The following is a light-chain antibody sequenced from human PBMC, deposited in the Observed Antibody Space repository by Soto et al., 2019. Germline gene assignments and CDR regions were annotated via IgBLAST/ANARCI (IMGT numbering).Light chain of an antibody. V-gene: IGLV1-40*01. CDR2: GNS. CDR1: SSNIGAGYD. J-gene: IGLJ1*01. Sequence: QSVLTQPPSVSGAPGQRVTLSCTGSSSNIGAGYDVHWYQQLPGTAPKLVIYGNSNRPSGVPDRFSGSKSGTSASLAITGLQAEDEADSYCQSYDSSLSGYVFGTGTKVTVL. CDR3: QSYDSSLSGYV.